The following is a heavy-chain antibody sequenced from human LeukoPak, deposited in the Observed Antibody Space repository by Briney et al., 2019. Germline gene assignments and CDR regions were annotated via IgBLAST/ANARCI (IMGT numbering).Heavy chain of an antibody. D-gene: IGHD3-9*01. CDR3: AREMYGEGNYVTGYYFDY. J-gene: IGHJ4*02. CDR1: GFTFSSYA. Sequence: GRSLRLSCAASGFTFSSYAMHWVRQAPGKGLEWVAVISYDGSNKYYADSVKGRFTISRDNSKNTLYLQMNSLRAEDTAVYYCAREMYGEGNYVTGYYFDYWGQGTLVTVSS. V-gene: IGHV3-30*01. CDR2: ISYDGSNK.